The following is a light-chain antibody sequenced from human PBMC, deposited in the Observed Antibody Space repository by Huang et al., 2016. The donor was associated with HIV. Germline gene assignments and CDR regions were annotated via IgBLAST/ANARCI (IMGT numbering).Light chain of an antibody. V-gene: IGKV3-11*01. CDR3: QQRKYWPPIT. Sequence: ETVLTQSPATLSLSPGERATLSCRASQSVNSYLAWYQQKPGQTPRLLIYDASNRATGSPARVSGSGSGTDFTLTISSLEPEDFAVYYCQQRKYWPPITFGQGTRLEIK. CDR1: QSVNSY. CDR2: DAS. J-gene: IGKJ5*01.